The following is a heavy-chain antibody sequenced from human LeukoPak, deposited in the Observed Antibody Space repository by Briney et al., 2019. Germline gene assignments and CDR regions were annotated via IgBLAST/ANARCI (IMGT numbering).Heavy chain of an antibody. D-gene: IGHD4-17*01. V-gene: IGHV1-69*13. J-gene: IGHJ5*02. CDR2: IIPIFGTA. CDR1: GGTFSSYA. Sequence: GASVKVSCKASGGTFSSYAISWVRQAPGQGLEWMGGIIPIFGTANYAQKFQGRVTITADESTSTAYMELSSLRSEDTAVYYCARDSPTVTTPQNWFDPWGQGTLVTVSS. CDR3: ARDSPTVTTPQNWFDP.